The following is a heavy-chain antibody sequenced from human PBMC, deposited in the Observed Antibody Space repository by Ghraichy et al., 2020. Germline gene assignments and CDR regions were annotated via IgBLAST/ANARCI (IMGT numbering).Heavy chain of an antibody. D-gene: IGHD3-3*01. CDR1: GFTFSSYA. CDR2: ISGSGGST. V-gene: IGHV3-23*01. Sequence: GESLNISCAASGFTFSSYAMSWVRQAPGKGLEWVSAISGSGGSTYYADSVKGRFTISRDNSKNTLYLQMNSLRAEDTAVYYCAKRDTIFGAWGQGTLVTVSS. J-gene: IGHJ4*02. CDR3: AKRDTIFGA.